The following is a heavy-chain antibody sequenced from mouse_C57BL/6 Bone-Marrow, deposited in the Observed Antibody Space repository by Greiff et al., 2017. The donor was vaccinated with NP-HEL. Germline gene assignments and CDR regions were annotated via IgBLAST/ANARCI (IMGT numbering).Heavy chain of an antibody. Sequence: VKLMESGPELVKPGASVKISCKASGYAFSSSWMNWVKQRPGKGLEWIGRIYPGDGDTNYNGKFKGKATLTADKSSSTDYMQLSSLTSEDSAVYFCASDYYGRGFAYWGQGTLVTVSA. CDR3: ASDYYGRGFAY. V-gene: IGHV1-82*01. D-gene: IGHD1-1*01. J-gene: IGHJ3*01. CDR2: IYPGDGDT. CDR1: GYAFSSSW.